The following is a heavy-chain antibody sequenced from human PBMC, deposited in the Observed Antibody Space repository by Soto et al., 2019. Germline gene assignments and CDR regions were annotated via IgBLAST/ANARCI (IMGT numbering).Heavy chain of an antibody. CDR2: IKQDGSET. D-gene: IGHD3-10*01. CDR3: ARALVHGGDF. Sequence: GGSLRLSCTASGFTFSDYYMGWIRQAPGKRLEWVANIKQDGSETNFVDSVKGRFTISRDNAKNSLHLQMNSLRAEDTAVYYCARALVHGGDFWGQGTLVTVSS. CDR1: GFTFSDYY. V-gene: IGHV3-7*01. J-gene: IGHJ4*02.